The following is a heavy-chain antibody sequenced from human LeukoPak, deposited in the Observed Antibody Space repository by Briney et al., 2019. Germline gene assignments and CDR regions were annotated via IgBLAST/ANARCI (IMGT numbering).Heavy chain of an antibody. D-gene: IGHD3-10*01. Sequence: ASVKVSCKASGYTFTSYGISWVRQVPGQGLEWMGWISAYNGNTNYAQKLQGRVTMTTDTSTSTAYMELRSLRSDDTAVYYCARQGRFGAPNYYYYGMDVWGQGTTVTVSS. CDR1: GYTFTSYG. J-gene: IGHJ6*02. CDR2: ISAYNGNT. CDR3: ARQGRFGAPNYYYYGMDV. V-gene: IGHV1-18*01.